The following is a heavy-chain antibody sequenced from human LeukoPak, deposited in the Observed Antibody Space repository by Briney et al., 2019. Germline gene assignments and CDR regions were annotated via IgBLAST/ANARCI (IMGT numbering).Heavy chain of an antibody. J-gene: IGHJ5*02. D-gene: IGHD1-1*01. CDR1: GFTFSTYA. CDR3: ARDQGTSTTAPKRKGRFDP. V-gene: IGHV3-64*01. CDR2: ITSNGGST. Sequence: QPGGSLRLSCAASGFTFSTYAMHWVRQAPGKGLEYVSGITSNGGSTYYANSVKGRFTISRDNSKNTLYLQMNSLRDEDTAVYYCARDQGTSTTAPKRKGRFDPWGQGTLVTVSS.